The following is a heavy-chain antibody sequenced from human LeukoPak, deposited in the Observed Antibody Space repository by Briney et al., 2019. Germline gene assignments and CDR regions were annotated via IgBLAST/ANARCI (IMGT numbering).Heavy chain of an antibody. V-gene: IGHV3-23*01. J-gene: IGHJ4*02. CDR3: AKDQYYYGSGSIDY. Sequence: PGGSLRLSCAASGFTFSSYAMSWVRQAPGKGLEWVSAISGSGGSTYYADSVKGRFTISRDNSKNTLYPQMNSLRAEDTAVYYCAKDQYYYGSGSIDYWGQGTLVTVSS. CDR2: ISGSGGST. D-gene: IGHD3-10*01. CDR1: GFTFSSYA.